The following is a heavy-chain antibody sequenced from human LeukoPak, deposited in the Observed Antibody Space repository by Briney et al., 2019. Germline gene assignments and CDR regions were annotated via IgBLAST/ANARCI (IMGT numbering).Heavy chain of an antibody. CDR3: ARRRSGSSYIDF. Sequence: SETLSLTCAVSGGSISSSGYYWVWIRQPPGKGLEWIGNDHYSGNTNYNPSLRSRVTISADTSKNQFSLMVTSVSAADTAVYYCARRRSGSSYIDFWGQGMLVTVSS. CDR2: DHYSGNT. V-gene: IGHV4-39*01. CDR1: GGSISSSGYY. D-gene: IGHD1-26*01. J-gene: IGHJ4*02.